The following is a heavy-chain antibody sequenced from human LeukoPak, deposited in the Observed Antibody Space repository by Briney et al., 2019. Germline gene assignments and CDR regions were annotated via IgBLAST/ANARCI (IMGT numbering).Heavy chain of an antibody. V-gene: IGHV1-18*01. CDR1: GYTFASYG. J-gene: IGHJ6*02. CDR3: AREKAVSIAAHSSGMDV. CDR2: ISAYNGNT. Sequence: GASVKVSCKASGYTFASYGISWVRQAPGQGLEWMGWISAYNGNTNYAQKLQGRVTMTTDTSTSTAYMELRSLRSDDTAVYYCAREKAVSIAAHSSGMDVWGQGTTVTVSS. D-gene: IGHD6-6*01.